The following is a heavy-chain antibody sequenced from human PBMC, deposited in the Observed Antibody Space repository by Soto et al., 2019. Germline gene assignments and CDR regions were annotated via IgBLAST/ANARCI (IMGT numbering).Heavy chain of an antibody. CDR3: ARMDDSSGYYNNCSDP. Sequence: KGVSWIRQPPGKALEWLAHIFSNDEKSYSTSLKSRLTISKDTSKSQVVLTMTNMDPVDTATYYCARMDDSSGYYNNCSDPWGQGTPVTVSS. D-gene: IGHD3-22*01. J-gene: IGHJ5*02. CDR1: KG. CDR2: IFSNDEK. V-gene: IGHV2-26*01.